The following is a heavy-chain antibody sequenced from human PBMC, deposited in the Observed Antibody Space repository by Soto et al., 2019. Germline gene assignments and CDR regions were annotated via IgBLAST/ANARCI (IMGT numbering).Heavy chain of an antibody. V-gene: IGHV3-21*01. CDR1: GFTFSSYW. CDR3: ARVWFGEEV. J-gene: IGHJ6*04. D-gene: IGHD3-10*01. Sequence: GGSLRLSCAASGFTFSSYWMHWVRQAPGKGLVWVSSISSSSSYIYYADSVKGRFTISRDNAKNSLYLQMNSLRAEDTAVYYCARVWFGEEVWGKGTTVTVSS. CDR2: ISSSSSYI.